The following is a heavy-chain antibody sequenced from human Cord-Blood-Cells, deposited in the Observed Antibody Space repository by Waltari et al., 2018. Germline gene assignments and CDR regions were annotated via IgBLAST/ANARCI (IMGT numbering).Heavy chain of an antibody. V-gene: IGHV1-69*09. CDR1: GGTFSSYA. CDR3: ARDEEGRWKSDWYFDL. J-gene: IGHJ2*01. D-gene: IGHD3-10*01. CDR2: IIPILGIA. Sequence: QVQLVQSGAEVKKPGSSVKVSCKASGGTFSSYAISWVRQAPGQGLEWLGRIIPILGIANYAQKFQGRVTITADKSTSTAYMELSSLRSEDTAVYYCARDEEGRWKSDWYFDLWGRGTLVTVSS.